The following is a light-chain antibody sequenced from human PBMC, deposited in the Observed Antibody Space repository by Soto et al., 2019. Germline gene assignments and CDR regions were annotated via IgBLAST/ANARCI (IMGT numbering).Light chain of an antibody. CDR2: DAS. Sequence: PCWPSAPVGDRVTITCRASQSISSWLAWYQQKPGKAPKLLIYDASSLESGVPSRFSGTGLGTEFTPTNGSLQPDDFATYYCQQYNGYSWTFGQGTKVDNK. CDR3: QQYNGYSWT. CDR1: QSISSW. J-gene: IGKJ1*01. V-gene: IGKV1-5*01.